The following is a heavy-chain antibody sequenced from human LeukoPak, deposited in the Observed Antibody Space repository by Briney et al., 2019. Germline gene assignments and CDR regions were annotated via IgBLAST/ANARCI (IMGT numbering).Heavy chain of an antibody. CDR3: AKGEYNYGFLVDY. Sequence: GGSLRLSCAASGFTFSTYGMSWVRQAPGEGLEWVSSISGSGGSTYYADSVKGRFSISRDNSKNTLYLQMNSLRAEDTAVYYCAKGEYNYGFLVDYWGQGTLVTVSS. CDR1: GFTFSTYG. D-gene: IGHD5-18*01. J-gene: IGHJ4*02. CDR2: ISGSGGST. V-gene: IGHV3-23*01.